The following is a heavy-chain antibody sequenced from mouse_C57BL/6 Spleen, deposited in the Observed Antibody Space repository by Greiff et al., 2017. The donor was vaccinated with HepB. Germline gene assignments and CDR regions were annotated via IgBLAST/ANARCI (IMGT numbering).Heavy chain of an antibody. Sequence: QVHVKQPGAELVKPGASVKLSCKASGYTFTSYWMHWVKQRPGQGLEWIGMIHPNSGSTNYNEKFKSKATLTVDKSSSTAYMQLSSLTSEDSAVYYCADGSTPGFAYWGQGTLVTVSA. J-gene: IGHJ3*01. CDR1: GYTFTSYW. D-gene: IGHD1-1*01. CDR2: IHPNSGST. CDR3: ADGSTPGFAY. V-gene: IGHV1-64*01.